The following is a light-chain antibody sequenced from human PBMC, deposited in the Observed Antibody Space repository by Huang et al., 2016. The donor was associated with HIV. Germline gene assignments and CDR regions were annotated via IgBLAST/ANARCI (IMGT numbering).Light chain of an antibody. CDR1: QSVYSSSTSKDY. J-gene: IGKJ1*01. CDR2: WAS. Sequence: DIIMTQSPDSLAVSLGERATLHCRSSQSVYSSSTSKDYMAWFQQKPGQPPRLLLFWASTREAGVPDRFSGSGSGTHFTRTIANLEAEDAAIYYCQQYYSSPQTFGQGTRVEVK. CDR3: QQYYSSPQT. V-gene: IGKV4-1*01.